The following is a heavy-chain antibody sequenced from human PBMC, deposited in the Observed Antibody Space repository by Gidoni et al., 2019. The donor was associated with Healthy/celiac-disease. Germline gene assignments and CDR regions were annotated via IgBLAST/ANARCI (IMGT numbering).Heavy chain of an antibody. Sequence: QVQLQESGPGLVKPSQTLSLTCTVSGGSISSGGYYWSWIRQHPGKGLEWIGYIYYSGSTYYNPSLKSRVTISVDTSKNQFSLKLSSVTAADTAVYYCARVGLRYFDWFEGVDYWGQGTLVTVSS. CDR3: ARVGLRYFDWFEGVDY. CDR2: IYYSGST. J-gene: IGHJ4*02. D-gene: IGHD3-9*01. CDR1: GGSISSGGYY. V-gene: IGHV4-31*03.